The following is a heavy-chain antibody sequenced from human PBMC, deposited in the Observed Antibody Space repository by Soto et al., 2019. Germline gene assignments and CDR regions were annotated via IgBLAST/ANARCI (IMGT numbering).Heavy chain of an antibody. CDR3: AKEYYCSGSYSY. Sequence: GFLRLSGASSGFSFSSYAMSWVRQAPGRGLEWVSAISGGGGSTYYADSVKGRFTISRDNSKNTLYLKMNSLRAEDTAVYYCAKEYYCSGSYSYWGQGTLVTVSS. D-gene: IGHD3-10*01. CDR2: ISGGGGST. CDR1: GFSFSSYA. V-gene: IGHV3-23*01. J-gene: IGHJ4*02.